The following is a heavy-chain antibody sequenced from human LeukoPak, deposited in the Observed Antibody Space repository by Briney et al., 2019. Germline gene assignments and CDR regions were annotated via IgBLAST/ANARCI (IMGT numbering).Heavy chain of an antibody. V-gene: IGHV4-4*02. CDR1: GGSISSSNW. CDR2: IYHSGST. CDR3: ARGLIVVVPAAIPWFDP. Sequence: SGTLSLTCAVSGGSISSSNWWSWVRQPPGKGLEWIGEIYHSGSTNYNPSLKSRVTISVDKSKNQFSLKLSSVTAADTAVYYCARGLIVVVPAAIPWFDPWGQGTLVTVSS. D-gene: IGHD2-2*01. J-gene: IGHJ5*02.